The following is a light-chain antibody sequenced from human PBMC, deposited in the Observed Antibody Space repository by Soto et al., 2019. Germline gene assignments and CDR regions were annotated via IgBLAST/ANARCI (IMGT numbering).Light chain of an antibody. V-gene: IGLV2-14*01. CDR1: SSDVGGYNY. CDR3: SSKTSSRTPFV. CDR2: EVN. J-gene: IGLJ1*01. Sequence: QSALTQPASVSGSPGQSITISCTGTSSDVGGYNYVSWYQQHPGNAPRLMIYEVNNRPSGVPNRFSGSKSGNTASLTISGLQAEDEADYYCSSKTSSRTPFVFGTGTKLPS.